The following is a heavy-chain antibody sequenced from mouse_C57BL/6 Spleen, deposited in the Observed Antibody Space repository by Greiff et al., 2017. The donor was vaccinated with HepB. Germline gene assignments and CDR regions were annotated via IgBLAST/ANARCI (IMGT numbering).Heavy chain of an antibody. J-gene: IGHJ4*01. CDR1: GFNIKNTY. V-gene: IGHV14-3*01. CDR2: IDPANGNT. Sequence: VQLQQSVAELVRPGASVKLSCTASGFNIKNTYMHWVKQRPEQGLEWIGRIDPANGNTKYAPKFQGKATITADTSTNTAYLQLRSLTSEDTAIYYCASPGYGRSYGYYAMDYWGQGTSVTVSS. CDR3: ASPGYGRSYGYYAMDY. D-gene: IGHD1-1*01.